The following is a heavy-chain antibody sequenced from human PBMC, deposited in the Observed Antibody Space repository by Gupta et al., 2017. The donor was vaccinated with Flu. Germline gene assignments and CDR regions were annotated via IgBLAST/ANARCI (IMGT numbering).Heavy chain of an antibody. D-gene: IGHD2-2*01. CDR3: AESHSSSSPF. CDR1: FSFRNYA. V-gene: IGHV3-23*01. CDR2: ISSGGGPS. J-gene: IGHJ4*02. Sequence: FSFRNYAMSWVRQAPGRGLEWVSSISSGGGPSDYADSVRGRFTISRDDSKDTLYLQVTSLRAEDTAVYYCAESHSSSSPFWGQGTLVTVSS.